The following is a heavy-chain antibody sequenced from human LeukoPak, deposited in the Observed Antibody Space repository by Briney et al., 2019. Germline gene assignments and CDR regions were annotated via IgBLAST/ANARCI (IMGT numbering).Heavy chain of an antibody. V-gene: IGHV1-18*01. CDR3: ARTPYCSGGSCYYRYYYGMDV. CDR1: GYTFTSYG. D-gene: IGHD2-15*01. J-gene: IGHJ6*02. CDR2: ISAYNGNT. Sequence: GASVKVSCKASGYTFTSYGISWVRQAPGQGLEWMGWISAYNGNTNYAQKLQGRVTMTTDTPTSTAYMELRSLRSDDTAVYYCARTPYCSGGSCYYRYYYGMDVWGQGTTVTVSS.